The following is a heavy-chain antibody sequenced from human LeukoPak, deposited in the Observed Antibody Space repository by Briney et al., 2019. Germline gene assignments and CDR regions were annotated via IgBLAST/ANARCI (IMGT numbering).Heavy chain of an antibody. V-gene: IGHV3-23*01. D-gene: IGHD6-25*01. J-gene: IGHJ4*02. CDR2: ISHSGAT. CDR3: ARRSHAAPAGYSPFFDY. CDR1: GFTFGSYT. Sequence: PGGSLRLSCAGSGFTFGSYTINWVRQGPGKGVEWASTISHSGATYYADSVEGRFTISRDNSRNTVFLQMNSLSAEDTALYFCARRSHAAPAGYSPFFDYWGQGTLVTVSS.